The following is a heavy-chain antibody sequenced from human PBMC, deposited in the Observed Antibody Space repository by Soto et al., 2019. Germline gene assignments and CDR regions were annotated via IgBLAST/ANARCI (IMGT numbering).Heavy chain of an antibody. V-gene: IGHV3-30-3*01. D-gene: IGHD2-8*01. CDR3: ATHTGSTGV. CDR2: ISYDGSNK. CDR1: GFTFSSYA. Sequence: QVQLVESGGGVVQPGRSLRLSCAASGFTFSSYAMHWVRQAPGKGLEWVAVISYDGSNKYYADSVKGRFTISRDNSKNTLYLQMNSLRAEDTAVYYCATHTGSTGVWGQGTLVTVSS. J-gene: IGHJ4*02.